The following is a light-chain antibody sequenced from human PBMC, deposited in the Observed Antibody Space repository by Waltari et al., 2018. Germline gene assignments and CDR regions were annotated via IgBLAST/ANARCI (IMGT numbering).Light chain of an antibody. CDR1: QSISNG. Sequence: DIQMTQSPSTLSASVGDRITITCRASQSISNGLAWYQQKPGKAPELLIYTASTLESGVPSRFSGSGSGTEFTLTISSLQPDDFATYYCQQYNTHSWTFGQGTRVEIK. J-gene: IGKJ1*01. V-gene: IGKV1-5*03. CDR2: TAS. CDR3: QQYNTHSWT.